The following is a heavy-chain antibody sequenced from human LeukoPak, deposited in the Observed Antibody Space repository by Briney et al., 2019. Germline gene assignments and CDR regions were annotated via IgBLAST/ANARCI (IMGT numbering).Heavy chain of an antibody. CDR1: GYSISSGYY. J-gene: IGHJ4*02. CDR3: ASGILTGYYNFDY. Sequence: ETLSLTCTVSGYSISSGYYWGWIRQPPGKGLEWVSSISSSSSYIYYADSVKGRFTISRDNAKNSLYLQMNSLRAEDTAVYYCASGILTGYYNFDYWGQGTLVTVSS. D-gene: IGHD3-9*01. CDR2: ISSSSSYI. V-gene: IGHV3-21*01.